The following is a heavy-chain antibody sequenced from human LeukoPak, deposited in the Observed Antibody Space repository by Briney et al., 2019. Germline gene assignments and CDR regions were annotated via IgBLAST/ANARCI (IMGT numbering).Heavy chain of an antibody. CDR3: ARGREDYDSGGYYLLIDF. CDR2: ISSSSSYI. CDR1: GFTFSGYS. V-gene: IGHV3-21*01. D-gene: IGHD3-22*01. J-gene: IGHJ4*02. Sequence: GGSLRLSCAASGFTFSGYSMNWVRQAPGKGLEWVSSISSSSSYIYYADSVKGRFTISRDNAKNSLYLQMNSLRAEDTALYYCARGREDYDSGGYYLLIDFWGQGTLVTVSS.